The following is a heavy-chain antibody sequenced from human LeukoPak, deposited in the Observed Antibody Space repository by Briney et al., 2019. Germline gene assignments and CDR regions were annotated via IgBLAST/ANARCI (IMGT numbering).Heavy chain of an antibody. V-gene: IGHV1-2*02. CDR2: INPNSGGT. CDR1: GYTFTGYY. Sequence: ASVKVSCKASGYTFTGYYMHWVRQAPGQGLEWMGWINPNSGGTNYAQKFQGRVTMTRDTSISTAYMELSRLRSDDAAVYYCARGYGSGSYYPFDYWGQGTLVTVSS. D-gene: IGHD3-10*01. J-gene: IGHJ4*02. CDR3: ARGYGSGSYYPFDY.